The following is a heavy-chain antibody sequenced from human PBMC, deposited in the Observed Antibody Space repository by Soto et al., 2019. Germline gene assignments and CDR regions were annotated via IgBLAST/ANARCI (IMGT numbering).Heavy chain of an antibody. Sequence: QVQLVESGGGVVQPGRSLRLSCAASGFTFSSYAMHWVRQAPGKGLEWVAVISYDGSNKYYADSVKGRFTISRDNSKNPLYLQMNSLRAEDTAVYYCARGEGVVVVVAATASDYWGQGTLVTVSS. CDR1: GFTFSSYA. CDR3: ARGEGVVVVVAATASDY. J-gene: IGHJ4*02. V-gene: IGHV3-30-3*01. D-gene: IGHD2-15*01. CDR2: ISYDGSNK.